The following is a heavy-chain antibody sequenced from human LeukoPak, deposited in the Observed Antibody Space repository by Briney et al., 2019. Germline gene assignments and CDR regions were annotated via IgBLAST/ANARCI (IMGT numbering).Heavy chain of an antibody. V-gene: IGHV3-21*01. J-gene: IGHJ4*02. CDR2: ISSSSYK. CDR1: GFTFSSYS. Sequence: GGSLRLSCAASGFTFSSYSMNWVRQAPGKGLEWVSSISSSSYKYYADSVKGRFTISRDNARNSLFLQMNSLRAEDTAVYFCARGGGVNYDILTGYLFDYWGQGTLVTVSS. D-gene: IGHD3-9*01. CDR3: ARGGGVNYDILTGYLFDY.